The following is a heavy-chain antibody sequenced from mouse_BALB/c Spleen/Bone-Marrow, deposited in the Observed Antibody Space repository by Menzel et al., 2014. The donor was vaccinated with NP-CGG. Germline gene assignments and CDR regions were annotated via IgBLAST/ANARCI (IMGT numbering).Heavy chain of an antibody. V-gene: IGHV1-80*01. CDR2: IFPGDGDT. D-gene: IGHD2-4*01. CDR1: GYVFSSYW. Sequence: VKVVESGAELVRPGSSVKISCKASGYVFSSYWMNWVKQRPGQGLEWIGQIFPGDGDTNYNGQFKGKATLTADRSSSTALMQLSSLTSEDSAVYFCARGDFDYDFTMDYWGQGTSVTVSS. CDR3: ARGDFDYDFTMDY. J-gene: IGHJ4*01.